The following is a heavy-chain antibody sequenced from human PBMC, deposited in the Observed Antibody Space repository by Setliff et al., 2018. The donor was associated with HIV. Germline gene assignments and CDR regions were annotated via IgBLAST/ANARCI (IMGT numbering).Heavy chain of an antibody. CDR3: ARKYYDFWGGQTDV. CDR1: GGSFTRYY. D-gene: IGHD3-3*01. J-gene: IGHJ6*04. CDR2: INHSGST. V-gene: IGHV4-34*01. Sequence: PSETLSLTCVVYGGSFTRYYWTWIRQPPGKGLECIGEINHSGSTNYNPSLKSRVTISVDTSKNQFSLKLSSVTAADTAVYYCARKYYDFWGGQTDVWDKGTTVTVSS.